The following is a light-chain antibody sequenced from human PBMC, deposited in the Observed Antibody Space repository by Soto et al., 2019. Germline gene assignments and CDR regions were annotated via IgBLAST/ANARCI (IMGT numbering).Light chain of an antibody. CDR2: AAS. CDR1: QGISSN. V-gene: IGKV1-9*01. Sequence: IQLTQSPSSLSASVGDRVTITCRASQGISSNLAWYQQKPGKAPKLLIYAASTLQSGVPSRFSGSGSGTDFTLTISSLQPEDFATYYCQQLNSYLPITFGQGTRLEIK. CDR3: QQLNSYLPIT. J-gene: IGKJ5*01.